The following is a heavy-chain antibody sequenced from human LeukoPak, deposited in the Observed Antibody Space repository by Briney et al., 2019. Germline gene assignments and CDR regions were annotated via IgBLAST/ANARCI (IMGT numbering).Heavy chain of an antibody. CDR1: GGTFSSYA. J-gene: IGHJ3*02. Sequence: SVKVSCKASGGTFSSYAISWVRQAPGQGLEWMGGIIPIFGTANYAQKFQGRVTITADESTSTAYMELSSLRSEDTAVYYCARYPRIYYDSSGYSWAFDIWGQGTMVTVSS. CDR3: ARYPRIYYDSSGYSWAFDI. D-gene: IGHD3-22*01. V-gene: IGHV1-69*13. CDR2: IIPIFGTA.